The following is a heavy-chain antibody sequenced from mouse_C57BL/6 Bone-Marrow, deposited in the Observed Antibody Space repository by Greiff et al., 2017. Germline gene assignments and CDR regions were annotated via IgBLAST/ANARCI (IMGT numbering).Heavy chain of an antibody. Sequence: QVQLQQSGAELARPGASVKLSCKASGYTFTSYWMQWVKQRPGQGLEWIGEIDPSDSYTNYNQKFKGKATLTVDTSSSTAYMQLSSLTSEDSAVYYCARQGDYDVLLAMDYWGQGTSVTVSS. CDR3: ARQGDYDVLLAMDY. CDR2: IDPSDSYT. V-gene: IGHV1-50*01. CDR1: GYTFTSYW. J-gene: IGHJ4*01. D-gene: IGHD2-4*01.